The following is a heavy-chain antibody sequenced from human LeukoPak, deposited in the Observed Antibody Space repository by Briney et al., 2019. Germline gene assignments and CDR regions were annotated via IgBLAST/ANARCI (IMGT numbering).Heavy chain of an antibody. CDR3: ANDSMYGIAAVGGNWFDP. CDR2: ICWNSGSN. J-gene: IGHJ5*02. V-gene: IGHV3-9*01. D-gene: IGHD6-13*01. Sequence: SLTLSCAASGFTFDDYAMHWVRQAPGKGLEWVSGICWNSGSNGHAYSEKRRITISRANAKNSAHLQMNGMAADDTALYYCANDSMYGIAAVGGNWFDPWGQGTLVTVSS. CDR1: GFTFDDYA.